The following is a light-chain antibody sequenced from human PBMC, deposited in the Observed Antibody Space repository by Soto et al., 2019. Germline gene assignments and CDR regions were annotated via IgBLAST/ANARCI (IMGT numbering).Light chain of an antibody. CDR1: QSVTNKY. CDR2: GAS. J-gene: IGKJ1*01. V-gene: IGKV3-20*01. Sequence: EIVLTQSPGTLSLSPGERATLSCRASQSVTNKYLAWYQQKPGQAPRLLIYGASIRATGIPHRFSGSGSGTDFTLTINRLEPEDFEVYYCQQYGTAPRTFGQGTKVQIK. CDR3: QQYGTAPRT.